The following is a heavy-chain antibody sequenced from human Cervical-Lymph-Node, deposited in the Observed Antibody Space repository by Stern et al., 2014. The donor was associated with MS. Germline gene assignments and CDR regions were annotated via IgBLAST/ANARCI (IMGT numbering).Heavy chain of an antibody. D-gene: IGHD2-21*02. CDR3: ARAESYCGGDCSYFDL. CDR2: IYYSGST. Sequence: VQLLQSGPGLVKPSETLSLTCTVSGGSISSYYWSWIRQPPGKGLEWIGYIYYSGSTNYNPSLKSRVTISVDTSKNQFSLKLSSVTAADTAVYYCARAESYCGGDCSYFDLWGRGTLVTVSS. J-gene: IGHJ2*01. CDR1: GGSISSYY. V-gene: IGHV4-59*01.